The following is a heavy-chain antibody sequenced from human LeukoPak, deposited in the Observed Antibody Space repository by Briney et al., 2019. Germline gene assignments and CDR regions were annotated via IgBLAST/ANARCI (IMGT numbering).Heavy chain of an antibody. CDR2: ISGTGGST. D-gene: IGHD6-13*01. Sequence: GGSLRLSCAASGFTFSSYTMSWVRQAPGKGLEWVSAISGTGGSTYYADSVKGRFTVSRDNSKSTLYLHVNSLRAEDTAVYYCAKGSSSSWDPWNYWGQGTLVTVSS. CDR1: GFTFSSYT. CDR3: AKGSSSSWDPWNY. V-gene: IGHV3-23*01. J-gene: IGHJ4*02.